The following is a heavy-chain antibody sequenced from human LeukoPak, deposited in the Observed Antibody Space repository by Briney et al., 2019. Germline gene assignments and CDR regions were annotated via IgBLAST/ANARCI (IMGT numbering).Heavy chain of an antibody. J-gene: IGHJ4*02. Sequence: SETLSLTCTVSGGSISNSSYYWGWIRQPPGKGLEWIGSIYYSGNTYYNPSLKSRVTISVDTSKNQFSLKLSSVTAADTAVYCCARGGTIRAYYWGQGTLVTVSS. CDR1: GGSISNSSYY. V-gene: IGHV4-39*07. CDR3: ARGGTIRAYY. D-gene: IGHD1/OR15-1a*01. CDR2: IYYSGNT.